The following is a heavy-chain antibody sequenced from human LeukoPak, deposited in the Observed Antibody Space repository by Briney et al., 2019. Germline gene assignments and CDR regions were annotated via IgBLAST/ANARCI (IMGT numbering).Heavy chain of an antibody. J-gene: IGHJ3*02. V-gene: IGHV3-13*01. Sequence: PGGSLRLSCAASGFTLSSYAMHWVRQPAGKGLEWVSAIGTAGDTFYPGSVKGRFTISRENAKKSLFLQMNSLRAEDTATYYCARDGADSRGYWDAFDIWGQGTMVTVSS. CDR1: GFTLSSYA. D-gene: IGHD3-22*01. CDR3: ARDGADSRGYWDAFDI. CDR2: IGTAGDT.